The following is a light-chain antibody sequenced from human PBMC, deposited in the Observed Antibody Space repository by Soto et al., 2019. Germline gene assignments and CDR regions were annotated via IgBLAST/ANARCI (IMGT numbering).Light chain of an antibody. Sequence: QSVLTQPASVSGSPGQSITISCTGTSSDVGGYNYVSWYQQHPGKAPKLMIYDVSNRPSGVSNRFSGSKSGNTASLTISGLQAEDEADYYRSSYTSSSPYVFGTGTKVT. V-gene: IGLV2-14*01. CDR1: SSDVGGYNY. CDR2: DVS. J-gene: IGLJ1*01. CDR3: SSYTSSSPYV.